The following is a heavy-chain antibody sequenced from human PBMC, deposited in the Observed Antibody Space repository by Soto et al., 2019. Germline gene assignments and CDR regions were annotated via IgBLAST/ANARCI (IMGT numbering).Heavy chain of an antibody. Sequence: VQLLESGGGLVQPGGSLRLSCAASGFTFSTYAMSWVRQAPGKGLEWVSAISGSGGTYYADSVKGRFTISRDNSKNTLYLQMNSLRAEDTAVYYCAKLRDYDFWSGYYTGGTWFDPWGQGTLVTVSS. D-gene: IGHD3-3*01. CDR1: GFTFSTYA. CDR3: AKLRDYDFWSGYYTGGTWFDP. V-gene: IGHV3-23*01. CDR2: ISGSGGT. J-gene: IGHJ5*02.